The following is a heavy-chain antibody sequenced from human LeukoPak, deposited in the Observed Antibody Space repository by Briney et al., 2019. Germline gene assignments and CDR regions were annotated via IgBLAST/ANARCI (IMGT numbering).Heavy chain of an antibody. CDR2: ISSSSSYI. Sequence: GGSLRLSCAASGFTFSSYSMNWVRQAPGKGLEWVSSISSSSSYIYYADSVKGRFTISRDNAKNSLYLQMNSLRAEDTAVYYCARVRMGEFYHTAIFDYWGQGTLVTVSS. D-gene: IGHD3-16*01. CDR3: ARVRMGEFYHTAIFDY. CDR1: GFTFSSYS. V-gene: IGHV3-21*01. J-gene: IGHJ4*02.